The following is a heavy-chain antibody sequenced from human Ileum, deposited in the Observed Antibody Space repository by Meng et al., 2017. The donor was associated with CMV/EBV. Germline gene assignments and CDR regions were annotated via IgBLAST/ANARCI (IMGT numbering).Heavy chain of an antibody. Sequence: GSLRLSCAASGFTFSSYWMHWVRQAPGEGLVWVSRINNDGSSTAYADSVKGRFTISRDNAKNTLYLQMNSLRVEDTALYYCARDGAGGSFDYWGRGTLVTVSS. J-gene: IGHJ4*02. CDR3: ARDGAGGSFDY. CDR1: GFTFSSYW. V-gene: IGHV3-74*01. D-gene: IGHD4/OR15-4a*01. CDR2: INNDGSST.